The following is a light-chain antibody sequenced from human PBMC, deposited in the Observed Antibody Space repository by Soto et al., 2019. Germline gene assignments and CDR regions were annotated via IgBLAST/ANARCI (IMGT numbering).Light chain of an antibody. V-gene: IGKV3-20*01. CDR1: QTVTNH. Sequence: PGGRATLSCRASQTVTNHLAWYQQKPGQAPRLLIYGASNRATGIPDRFSGSGSGTDFTLTISRLEPEDFAVYYCQQYGSSGTFGQGTKVDI. CDR3: QQYGSSGT. J-gene: IGKJ1*01. CDR2: GAS.